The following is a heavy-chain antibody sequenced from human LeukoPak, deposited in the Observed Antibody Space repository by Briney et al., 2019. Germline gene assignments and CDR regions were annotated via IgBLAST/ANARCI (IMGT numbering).Heavy chain of an antibody. V-gene: IGHV3-23*01. CDR2: INGGGVNT. CDR3: AKDLYSNYGPADY. Sequence: GGSLRLSCAASGFTFTSYSMNWVRQAPGKGLEWVSTINGGGVNTHYADSVGGRFTISRDNSKNTLFLQMNSLRDEDTAVYYCAKDLYSNYGPADYWGQGNLVTVSS. CDR1: GFTFTSYS. D-gene: IGHD4-11*01. J-gene: IGHJ4*02.